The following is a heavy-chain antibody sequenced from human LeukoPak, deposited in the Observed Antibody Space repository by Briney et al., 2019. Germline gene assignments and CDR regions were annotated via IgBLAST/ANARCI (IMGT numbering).Heavy chain of an antibody. CDR1: GGSFSGYY. CDR2: INHSGST. Sequence: SETLSLTCAVYGGSFSGYYWSWIRQPPGKGLEWIEEINHSGSTNYNPSLKSRVTISVDTSKNQFSLKLSSVTAADTAVYYCAREYYCSSASCHTQPDAFDIWGQGTMVTVSS. J-gene: IGHJ3*02. V-gene: IGHV4-34*01. CDR3: AREYYCSSASCHTQPDAFDI. D-gene: IGHD2-2*01.